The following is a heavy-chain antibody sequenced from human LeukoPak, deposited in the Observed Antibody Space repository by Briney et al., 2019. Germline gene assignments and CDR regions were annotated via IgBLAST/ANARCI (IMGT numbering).Heavy chain of an antibody. CDR2: INHSGST. V-gene: IGHV4-34*01. CDR1: GGSFSGYY. Sequence: SETLSLTCAVYGGSFSGYYWSWIRQPPGKGLEWIGEINHSGSTNYNPSLKSRVTISVDTSKNQFSLKLSSVTAADTAVYYCAGPGAGDLDYWGPGTLVTVSS. CDR3: AGPGAGDLDY. J-gene: IGHJ4*02. D-gene: IGHD3-10*01.